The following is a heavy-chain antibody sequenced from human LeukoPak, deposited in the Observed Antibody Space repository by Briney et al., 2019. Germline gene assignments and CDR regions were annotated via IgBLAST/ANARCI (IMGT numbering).Heavy chain of an antibody. CDR2: MNPKRGNT. CDR3: ARGGSSSSYYNNYGMDV. D-gene: IGHD6-13*01. V-gene: IGHV1-8*01. Sequence: GASVKVSCKASVYSLTSFDINWARQGSGQGLEWMGWMNPKRGNTGYATTFQGRVTITRETSIDTAFLQLSSLRPEDTAVYYCARGGSSSSYYNNYGMDVWGQGTTITVSS. J-gene: IGHJ6*02. CDR1: VYSLTSFD.